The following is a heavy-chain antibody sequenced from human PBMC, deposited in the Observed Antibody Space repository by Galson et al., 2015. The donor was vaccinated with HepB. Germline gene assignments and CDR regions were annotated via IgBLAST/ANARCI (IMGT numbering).Heavy chain of an antibody. CDR1: GYTFTSYA. CDR3: ARAKQKSIVGATSIGVPYYYYGMDV. Sequence: SVKVSCKASGYTFTSYAMNWVRQAPGQGLEWMGWINTNTGNPTYAQGFTGRFVFSLDTSVSTAYLQISSLKAEDTAVYYCARAKQKSIVGATSIGVPYYYYGMDVWGQGTTVTVSS. V-gene: IGHV7-4-1*02. D-gene: IGHD1-26*01. J-gene: IGHJ6*02. CDR2: INTNTGNP.